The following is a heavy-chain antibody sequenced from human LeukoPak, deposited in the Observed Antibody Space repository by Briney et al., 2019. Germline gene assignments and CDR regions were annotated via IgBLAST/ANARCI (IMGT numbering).Heavy chain of an antibody. CDR2: ILPIFGTA. D-gene: IGHD2-21*02. V-gene: IGHV1-69*13. J-gene: IGHJ4*02. Sequence: SVKVSCKASGGTFSSYGISWVRQAPGQGLEWMGGILPIFGTANYAQKFQGRLTITADESTSTTYMELSSLRSADTAVYYCARAYCVGDCTVLHIYFDNWGQGTLVTVSS. CDR3: ARAYCVGDCTVLHIYFDN. CDR1: GGTFSSYG.